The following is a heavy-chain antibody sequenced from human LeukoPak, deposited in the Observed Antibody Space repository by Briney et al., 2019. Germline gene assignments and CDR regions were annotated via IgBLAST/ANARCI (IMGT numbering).Heavy chain of an antibody. V-gene: IGHV3-23*01. CDR1: GFTFSNYA. CDR2: ISGSGGST. D-gene: IGHD5-12*01. J-gene: IGHJ6*03. Sequence: GGSLRLSCAASGFTFSNYAMSWVRQAPGKGLEWVSAISGSGGSTYYADSVKGRFTISRDNSKNTLYLQMNSLRAEDTAVYYCAKAKVATTYYYYMDVWGKGTTVTVSS. CDR3: AKAKVATTYYYYMDV.